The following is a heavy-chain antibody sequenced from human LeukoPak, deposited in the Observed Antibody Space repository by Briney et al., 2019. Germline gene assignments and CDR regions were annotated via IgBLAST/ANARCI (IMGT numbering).Heavy chain of an antibody. Sequence: SETLSLTCTVSGGSISSGDYYWSWIRQPPGKGLEWIGYVYYSGSTYYNPSLKSRVTISVDTSKNQFSLKLSSVTAADTAVYYCARPLPDCSSTSCYAAFDSWGQGTMVTVSS. CDR1: GGSISSGDYY. V-gene: IGHV4-30-4*08. CDR2: VYYSGST. D-gene: IGHD2-2*01. CDR3: ARPLPDCSSTSCYAAFDS. J-gene: IGHJ3*02.